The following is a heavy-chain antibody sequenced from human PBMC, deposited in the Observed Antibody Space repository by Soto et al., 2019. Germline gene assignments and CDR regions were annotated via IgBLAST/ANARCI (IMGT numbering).Heavy chain of an antibody. CDR3: ARAEPTTATFDP. CDR1: GGSISSGGYS. Sequence: SETLSLTCAVSGGSISSGGYSWSWIRQPPGKGLEWIGYTYHSGSTYYNPSLKSRVTISVDRSKNQFSLKLSSVTAADTAVYYCARAEPTTATFDPWGQGTLVTVSS. J-gene: IGHJ5*02. CDR2: TYHSGST. V-gene: IGHV4-30-2*01. D-gene: IGHD4-4*01.